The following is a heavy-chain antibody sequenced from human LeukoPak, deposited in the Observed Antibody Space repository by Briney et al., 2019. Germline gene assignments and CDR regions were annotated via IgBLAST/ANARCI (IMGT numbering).Heavy chain of an antibody. CDR1: GGSFSGYY. V-gene: IGHV4-34*01. CDR2: INHSGST. CDR3: VRKGRRGPRGWFDP. Sequence: SETLSLTCAVYGGSFSGYYWSWIRQPPGKGLEWIGEINHSGSTNYNPSLKSRVTISVDTSKNQFSLELSSVTAADTAVYYCVRKGRRGPRGWFDPWGQGTLVTVSS. J-gene: IGHJ5*02. D-gene: IGHD1-1*01.